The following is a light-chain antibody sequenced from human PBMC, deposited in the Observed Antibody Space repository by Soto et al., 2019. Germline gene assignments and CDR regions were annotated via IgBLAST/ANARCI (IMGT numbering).Light chain of an antibody. CDR2: GAS. Sequence: EIVMTQSPATLSVSPGERAIVSCRASQSIRDNLAWYQQTPGRAPRRLIYGASIRATGVPARFSGSGSGTEFTLTISSLQSEDFAVYYCQQYDYWPPYTFGQGTKVEIK. J-gene: IGKJ2*01. CDR1: QSIRDN. CDR3: QQYDYWPPYT. V-gene: IGKV3-15*01.